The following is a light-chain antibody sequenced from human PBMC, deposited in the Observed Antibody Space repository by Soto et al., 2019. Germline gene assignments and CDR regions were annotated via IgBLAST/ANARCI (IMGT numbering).Light chain of an antibody. CDR1: SSDVGGYKY. Sequence: QSVLNQPASVSGSPGQSLTISCTGTSSDVGGYKYVSWYQQHPGEAPKLMIYDVSNRPSGVSNRFSGSKSGNTASLTISGLQAEDEADYYCSSYTSSSTRVFGTGTKVTVL. CDR2: DVS. CDR3: SSYTSSSTRV. J-gene: IGLJ1*01. V-gene: IGLV2-14*01.